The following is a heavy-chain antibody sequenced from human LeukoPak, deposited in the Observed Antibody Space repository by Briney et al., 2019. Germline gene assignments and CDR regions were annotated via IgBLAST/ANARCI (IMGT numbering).Heavy chain of an antibody. V-gene: IGHV3-7*01. CDR2: IKQDGSEK. CDR3: ARDREQWLSSEFDY. D-gene: IGHD6-19*01. J-gene: IGHJ4*02. Sequence: PGGSLRLSCAASGFTFSSYWMSWVRQAPGKGLEWVAKIKQDGSEKYYVDSVKGRFTISRDNAKNSLYLQMNSLRAEDTAVYYCARDREQWLSSEFDYWGQGTLVTVSS. CDR1: GFTFSSYW.